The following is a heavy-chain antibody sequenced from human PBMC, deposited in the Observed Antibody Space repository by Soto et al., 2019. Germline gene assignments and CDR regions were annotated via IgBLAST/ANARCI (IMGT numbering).Heavy chain of an antibody. CDR2: IYHSGST. J-gene: IGHJ5*02. CDR3: ARVPDR. D-gene: IGHD2-2*01. V-gene: IGHV4-30-2*01. Sequence: QLQLQESGSGLVKPSQTLSLTCAVSGGSISSGGYSWSWIRQPPGKGLEWIGYIYHSGSTYYTPSLKSRVTISVDRSKTHFSPKLSSVTAADSAVFCCARVPDRWGQGTLVTVSS. CDR1: GGSISSGGYS.